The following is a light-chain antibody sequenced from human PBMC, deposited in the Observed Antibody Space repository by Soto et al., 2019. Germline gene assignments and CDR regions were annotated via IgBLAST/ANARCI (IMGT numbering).Light chain of an antibody. J-gene: IGKJ2*01. Sequence: DIRMTQSPSSLSASVGDGVTLTCRASQFIANYLNWYQQRPGKVPAVLIYGATTLQSGIPSRFAGSGYGTDFTLTIRNVQPEDSEVYYCQHFYNFPHTFCTGTKLE. V-gene: IGKV1-39*01. CDR3: QHFYNFPHT. CDR2: GAT. CDR1: QFIANY.